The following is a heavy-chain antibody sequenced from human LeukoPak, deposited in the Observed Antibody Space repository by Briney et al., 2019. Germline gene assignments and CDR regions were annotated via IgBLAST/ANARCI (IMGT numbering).Heavy chain of an antibody. CDR1: GGTFSSYA. D-gene: IGHD4-17*01. CDR2: IIPIFGTA. Sequence: SVKVSCKASGGTFSSYAIRWVRQAPGQGLEWMGRIIPIFGTANYAQKFQGRVTITTDESTGTAYMELSSLRSEDTAVYYCASLTTVTTGDDYWGQGTLVTVSS. J-gene: IGHJ4*02. V-gene: IGHV1-69*05. CDR3: ASLTTVTTGDDY.